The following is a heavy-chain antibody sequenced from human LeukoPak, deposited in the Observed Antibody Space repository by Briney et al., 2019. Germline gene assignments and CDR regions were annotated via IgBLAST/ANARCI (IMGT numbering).Heavy chain of an antibody. V-gene: IGHV3-30*03. CDR2: ISYDGSNK. Sequence: GGSLRLSCAASGFTFSSYGMHWVRQAPGKGLEWVAVISYDGSNKYYADSVKGRFTISRDNAKNSLYLQMNSLRAEDTAVYYCARSPPRNLLRYFDWLTLPFDYWGQGTLVTVSS. CDR3: ARSPPRNLLRYFDWLTLPFDY. CDR1: GFTFSSYG. D-gene: IGHD3-9*01. J-gene: IGHJ4*02.